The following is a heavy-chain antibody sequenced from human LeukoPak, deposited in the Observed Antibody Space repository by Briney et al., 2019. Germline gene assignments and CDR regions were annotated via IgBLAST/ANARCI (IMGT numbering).Heavy chain of an antibody. CDR3: ARPTTVTTHYFQH. CDR2: INHSGST. J-gene: IGHJ1*01. Sequence: PSETLSLTCAVYGGSFSGYYWTWIRQPPGKGLDWIGEINHSGSTNYNPSLKSRVTISVDTSKNQFSLKLSSVTAADTAVYYCARPTTVTTHYFQHWGQGTLVTVSS. D-gene: IGHD4-17*01. CDR1: GGSFSGYY. V-gene: IGHV4-34*01.